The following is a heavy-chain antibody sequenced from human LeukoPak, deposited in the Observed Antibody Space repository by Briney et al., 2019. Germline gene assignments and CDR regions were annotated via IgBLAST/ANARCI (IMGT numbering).Heavy chain of an antibody. CDR2: IWHDGSQK. J-gene: IGHJ4*02. Sequence: GRSLRLSCAASGFIFSNYGMHWVRQAPGRGLEWVAVIWHDGSQKYYADSVKGRVTISRDNSRKTLYLQLNNRRAEDTAVYDGAREVGEGEASGDYWGQGTLVTVSS. CDR1: GFIFSNYG. V-gene: IGHV3-33*01. CDR3: AREVGEGEASGDY. D-gene: IGHD3-16*01.